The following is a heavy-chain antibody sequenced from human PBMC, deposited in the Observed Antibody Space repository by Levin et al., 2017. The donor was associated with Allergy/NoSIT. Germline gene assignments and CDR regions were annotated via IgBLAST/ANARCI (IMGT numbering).Heavy chain of an antibody. D-gene: IGHD2-15*01. CDR2: IIPILGIA. J-gene: IGHJ5*02. Sequence: SVKVSCKASGGTFSSYTISWVRQAPGQGLEWMGRIIPILGIANYAQKFQGRVTITADKSTSTAYMELSSLRSEDTAVYYCALRRGIVVVVAATRADWFDPWGQGTLVTVSS. V-gene: IGHV1-69*02. CDR3: ALRRGIVVVVAATRADWFDP. CDR1: GGTFSSYT.